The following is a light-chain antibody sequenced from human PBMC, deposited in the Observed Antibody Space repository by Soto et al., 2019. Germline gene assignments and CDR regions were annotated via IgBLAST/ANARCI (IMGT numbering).Light chain of an antibody. CDR1: QSVSSSY. V-gene: IGKV3-20*01. CDR3: QQYGSSPYT. CDR2: GAC. Sequence: EIVLTQSPGTLSLSPGERATLSCRASQSVSSSYLAWYQQIYCQAPRLLIYGACTMATGIPDRFSGSGSGTDFPLTISRLEAEDFAVDYCQQYGSSPYTFGHGTKLEI. J-gene: IGKJ2*01.